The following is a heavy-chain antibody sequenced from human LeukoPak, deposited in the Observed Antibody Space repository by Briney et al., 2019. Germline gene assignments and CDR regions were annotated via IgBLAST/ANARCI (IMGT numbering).Heavy chain of an antibody. V-gene: IGHV4-59*02. Sequence: GSLRLSCAASGFTVSSNYMSWIRQPPGKGLEWIGYIYYSGSTNYNPSLKSRVTISVDTSKNQFSLKLSSVTAADTAVYYCARDRNYGWRYFDYWGQGTLVTVSS. J-gene: IGHJ4*02. CDR1: GFTVSSNY. CDR3: ARDRNYGWRYFDY. D-gene: IGHD3-16*01. CDR2: IYYSGST.